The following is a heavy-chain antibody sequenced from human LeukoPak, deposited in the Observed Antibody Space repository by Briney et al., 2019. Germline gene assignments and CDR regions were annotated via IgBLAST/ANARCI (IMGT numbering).Heavy chain of an antibody. V-gene: IGHV3-23*01. CDR1: GFTFSKFP. J-gene: IGHJ4*02. Sequence: PGGSLRLSCAASGFTFSKFPMGWVRQAPGRGPEWVSAISASGDVTFYADSLRGRFTISRDNAKNSLYLQMNSLRAEDTAVFYCARDIPGDYWGQGTLVTVSS. CDR3: ARDIPGDY. CDR2: ISASGDVT.